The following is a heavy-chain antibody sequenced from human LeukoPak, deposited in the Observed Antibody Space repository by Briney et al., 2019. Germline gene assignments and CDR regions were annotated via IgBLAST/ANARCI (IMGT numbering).Heavy chain of an antibody. Sequence: GASVKVSCKTSGYTFVNYGINWVRQAPGQPLPWMGGISPYNDNTNYAQKLQARVTMTTDTSTTTAYLELRSLRSDDTAVYYCARGNPHDAFDIWGQGTMVTVSS. CDR2: ISPYNDNT. CDR3: ARGNPHDAFDI. D-gene: IGHD1-14*01. V-gene: IGHV1-18*01. J-gene: IGHJ3*02. CDR1: GYTFVNYG.